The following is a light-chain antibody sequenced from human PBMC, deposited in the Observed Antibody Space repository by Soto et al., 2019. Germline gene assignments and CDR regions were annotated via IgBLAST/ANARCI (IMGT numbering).Light chain of an antibody. CDR3: QQLYTLPFT. J-gene: IGKJ5*01. CDR1: HDISTF. V-gene: IGKV1-9*01. Sequence: DIQLTQSPSLLSASIGYRVTITCRASHDISTFLAWYQQKPGKAPKLLIYEASTLQSGVPSRFSGSGSGTEFTLTISGLLPEDFAAYHCQQLYTLPFTFGQGTRLEIK. CDR2: EAS.